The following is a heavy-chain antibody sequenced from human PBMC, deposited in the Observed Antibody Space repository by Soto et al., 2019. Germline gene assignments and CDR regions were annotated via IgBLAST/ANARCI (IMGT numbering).Heavy chain of an antibody. CDR1: GGSVRSSIYS. J-gene: IGHJ6*02. D-gene: IGHD2-2*03. CDR3: ARLNGYCISTNCHGYYGMDV. CDR2: IYSSENT. Sequence: SDTLSLTCTVSGGSVRSSIYSWGWIRQSPGKGLEWIGTIYSSENTYYNPSLLRRVTISVDTSKNEFSLRLSPVTAADTAVYYCARLNGYCISTNCHGYYGMDVWGQGTTVT. V-gene: IGHV4-39*01.